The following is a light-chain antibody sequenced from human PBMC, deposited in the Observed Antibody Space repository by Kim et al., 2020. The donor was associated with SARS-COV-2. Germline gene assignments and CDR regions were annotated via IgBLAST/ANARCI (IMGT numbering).Light chain of an antibody. J-gene: IGLJ1*01. V-gene: IGLV2-23*02. Sequence: PGPSFTISCTGTSSDVGSYNLVPWYQHHPGKAPKLMLYEVTKRPSGVSNRFSGSKPGNTATLTISGLQAEDEADYYCCLYVGTAVFATGTQLTVL. CDR1: SSDVGSYNL. CDR2: EVT. CDR3: CLYVGTAV.